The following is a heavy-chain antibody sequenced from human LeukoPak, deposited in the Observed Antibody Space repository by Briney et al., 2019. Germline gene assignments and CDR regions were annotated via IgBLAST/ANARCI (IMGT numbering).Heavy chain of an antibody. V-gene: IGHV3-30-3*01. CDR1: GFTFSSYA. CDR3: ARDQGGVVPAAMPPYYYYYGMDV. Sequence: GGSLRLSCAASGFTFSSYAMHWVRQAPGKGLEWVAVISYDGSNKYYADSVKGRFTISRDNSKNTLYLQMNSLRAEDTAVYYCARDQGGVVPAAMPPYYYYYGMDVWAKGPRSPSP. D-gene: IGHD2-2*01. J-gene: IGHJ6*02. CDR2: ISYDGSNK.